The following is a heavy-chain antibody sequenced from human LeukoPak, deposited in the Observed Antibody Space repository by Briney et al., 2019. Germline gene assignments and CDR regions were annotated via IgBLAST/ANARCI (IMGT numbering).Heavy chain of an antibody. D-gene: IGHD3-10*01. CDR2: ISGSGGST. Sequence: GGSLRLSCAASGFTFSSYGMSWVRQAPGKGLEWVSAISGSGGSTYYADSVKGRFTISRDNSKNTLYLQMNSLRAEDTAVYYCAKRSEWDGSGSYYYYYYMDVWGKGTTVTISS. CDR3: AKRSEWDGSGSYYYYYYMDV. J-gene: IGHJ6*03. V-gene: IGHV3-23*01. CDR1: GFTFSSYG.